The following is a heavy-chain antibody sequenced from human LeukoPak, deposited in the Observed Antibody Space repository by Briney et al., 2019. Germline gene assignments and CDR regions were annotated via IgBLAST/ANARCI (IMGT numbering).Heavy chain of an antibody. D-gene: IGHD4-17*01. Sequence: PGGSLRLSCVASGFTFSSYWMHWVRQDPRKGLVWVSRINGDGRNINYADSVRGRFTISRDNAKNTLYLQMNTLRVEDTAVYYCAREDLDYGDPVDWGQGTLVTVSS. CDR2: INGDGRNI. CDR1: GFTFSSYW. J-gene: IGHJ4*02. CDR3: AREDLDYGDPVD. V-gene: IGHV3-74*01.